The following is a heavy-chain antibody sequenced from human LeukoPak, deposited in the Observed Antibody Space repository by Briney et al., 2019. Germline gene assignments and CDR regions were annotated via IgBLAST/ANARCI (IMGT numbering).Heavy chain of an antibody. V-gene: IGHV3-11*04. J-gene: IGHJ4*02. CDR1: VFSFSDYY. CDR2: ISESGYTI. Sequence: GGSLRLSCAASVFSFSDYYMSWIRQAPGKGLEWVSYISESGYTIYYADSVKGRFTISRDNAKNSLYLQMNSLRAEDTGVYYCAKDRIGYCSSASCPYDYWGQGTLVTVSS. CDR3: AKDRIGYCSSASCPYDY. D-gene: IGHD2-2*03.